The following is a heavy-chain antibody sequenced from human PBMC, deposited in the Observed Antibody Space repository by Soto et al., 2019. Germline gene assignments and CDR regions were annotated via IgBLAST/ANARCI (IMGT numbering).Heavy chain of an antibody. J-gene: IGHJ4*02. CDR1: GFSFRSDW. CDR2: TNQDGSEK. D-gene: IGHD1-26*01. V-gene: IGHV3-7*04. Sequence: EDQLVESGGGLVQPGGSLRLTCAVSGFSFRSDWMNWVRQAPGKGLEWVAHTNQDGSEKYYLDSVKGRFTIFRDNAKNSLFLQMNTRRAQDTAVYNCPGGVGDAIWGQGTLVTVSS. CDR3: PGGVGDAI.